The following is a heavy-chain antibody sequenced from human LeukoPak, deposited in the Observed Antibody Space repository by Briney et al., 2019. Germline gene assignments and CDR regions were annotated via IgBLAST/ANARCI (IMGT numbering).Heavy chain of an antibody. J-gene: IGHJ4*02. D-gene: IGHD6-19*01. CDR3: AREEGIAVAGTWRVFDY. CDR2: IYSGGST. V-gene: IGHV3-53*01. CDR1: GFTVSSNY. Sequence: GGSLRLSCAASGFTVSSNYMSWVRQAPGKGLEWVSVIYSGGSTYYADSVKGRFTISRDNSKNTLYLQMNSLRAEDTAVYYCAREEGIAVAGTWRVFDYWGQGTLVTVSS.